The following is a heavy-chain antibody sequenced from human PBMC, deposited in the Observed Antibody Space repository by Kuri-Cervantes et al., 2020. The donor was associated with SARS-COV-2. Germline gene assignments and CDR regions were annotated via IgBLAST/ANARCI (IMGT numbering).Heavy chain of an antibody. CDR2: ISSSSSYI. J-gene: IGHJ6*02. D-gene: IGHD2-15*01. V-gene: IGHV3-21*01. CDR3: ARDPPSPYCSGGSCRTDV. CDR1: GFTFSSYS. Sequence: GGSLRLSCAASGFTFSSYSMNWVRQAPGKGLEWVSSISSSSSYIYYADSVKGRFTISRDNAKNSLYLQMNSLRAEDTAVYYCARDPPSPYCSGGSCRTDVWGQGTTVTDSS.